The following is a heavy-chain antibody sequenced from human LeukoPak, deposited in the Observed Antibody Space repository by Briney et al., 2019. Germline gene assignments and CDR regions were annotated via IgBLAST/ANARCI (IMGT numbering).Heavy chain of an antibody. CDR3: ARPYHRLWFGELDYYYYGIDV. CDR2: IIPIFGTA. D-gene: IGHD3-10*01. V-gene: IGHV1-69*13. J-gene: IGHJ6*02. CDR1: GGTFSSYA. Sequence: SVKVSCKASGGTFSSYAISWVRQAPGQGLEWMGGIIPIFGTANYAQKFQGRVTITADESTSTAYMELSSLRSEDTAVYYCARPYHRLWFGELDYYYYGIDVWGQGTTVTVSS.